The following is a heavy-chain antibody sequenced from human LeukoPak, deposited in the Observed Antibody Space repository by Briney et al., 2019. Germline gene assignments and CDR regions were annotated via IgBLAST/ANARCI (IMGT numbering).Heavy chain of an antibody. V-gene: IGHV1-2*02. CDR1: GYTFTGYY. D-gene: IGHD3-10*01. J-gene: IGHJ6*02. Sequence: GASVKVSCKASGYTFTGYYMHWVRQAPGQGLEWMGWINPNSGGTNYAQKFQERVTITRDMSTSTAYMELSSLRSEDTAVYYCAADYDLGLLLWFGEPRSPFYGMDVWGQGTTVTVSS. CDR2: INPNSGGT. CDR3: AADYDLGLLLWFGEPRSPFYGMDV.